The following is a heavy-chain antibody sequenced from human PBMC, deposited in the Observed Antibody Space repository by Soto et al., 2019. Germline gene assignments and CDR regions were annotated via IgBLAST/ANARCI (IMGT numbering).Heavy chain of an antibody. V-gene: IGHV3-33*01. Sequence: QVHLVESGGGVVQPGRSLRLSCAESGFTFSGYGMHWVRQAPGKGLEWVAVLRYDGSNTYYADSVKGRFTISRDNPKNTLYLQMNSLRPEDTAVYYCARDGVGATTYFGYFDYWGQGTLVTVSA. D-gene: IGHD1-26*01. CDR2: LRYDGSNT. CDR1: GFTFSGYG. J-gene: IGHJ4*02. CDR3: ARDGVGATTYFGYFDY.